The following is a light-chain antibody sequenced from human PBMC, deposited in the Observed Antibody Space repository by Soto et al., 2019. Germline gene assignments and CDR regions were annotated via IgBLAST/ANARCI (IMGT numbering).Light chain of an antibody. Sequence: QSVLTQPASVSWSPGQSITISCTGTSSDVGGYNYVPWYQQHPGKAPKLKIYDVSNRPSGVSNRFSGSKSGNTAYLNISGLQAEDEADYYCSSYTSSSTLGVFGTGTKVTVL. CDR2: DVS. V-gene: IGLV2-14*01. CDR3: SSYTSSSTLGV. CDR1: SSDVGGYNY. J-gene: IGLJ1*01.